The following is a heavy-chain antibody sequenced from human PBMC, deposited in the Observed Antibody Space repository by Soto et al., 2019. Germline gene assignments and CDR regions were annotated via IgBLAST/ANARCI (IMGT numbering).Heavy chain of an antibody. V-gene: IGHV1-69*13. J-gene: IGHJ5*02. CDR1: GGTFSSYA. CDR2: IIPIFGTA. CDR3: ARAITIFGVVIPNWFDP. Sequence: SVKVSCKASGGTFSSYAISWVRQAPGQGLEWMGGIIPIFGTANYAQKFQGRVTITADESTSTAYMELSSLRSEDTAVYYCARAITIFGVVIPNWFDPWGQGTLVTVSS. D-gene: IGHD3-3*01.